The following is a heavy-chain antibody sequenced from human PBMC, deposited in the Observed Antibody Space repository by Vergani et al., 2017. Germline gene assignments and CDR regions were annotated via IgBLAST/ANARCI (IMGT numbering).Heavy chain of an antibody. CDR3: ARVGITMISXTDY. J-gene: IGHJ4*02. Sequence: QVQLQQWGAGLLKPSETLSLTCAVYGGSFSGYYWSWIRQPPGKGLEWIGEINHSGSTNYNPSLKSRVTISVDTSKNQFSLKLSSVTAADTAVYYCARVGITMISXTDYWGQGTLVTVSS. CDR1: GGSFSGYY. CDR2: INHSGST. V-gene: IGHV4-34*01. D-gene: IGHD3-22*01.